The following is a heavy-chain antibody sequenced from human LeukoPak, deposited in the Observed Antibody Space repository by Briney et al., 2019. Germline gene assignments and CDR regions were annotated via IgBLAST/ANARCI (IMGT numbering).Heavy chain of an antibody. Sequence: GGSLRLSCVASGFTFSSYEMNWVRQAPGKGLEWVANIKQDGSEQYYVDSVKGRFTISRDNAKNSLSLQMNSLRAEDTAVYYCARGSITMVRGVPFDYWGQGTLVTVSS. CDR2: IKQDGSEQ. CDR3: ARGSITMVRGVPFDY. CDR1: GFTFSSYE. D-gene: IGHD3-10*01. V-gene: IGHV3-7*01. J-gene: IGHJ4*02.